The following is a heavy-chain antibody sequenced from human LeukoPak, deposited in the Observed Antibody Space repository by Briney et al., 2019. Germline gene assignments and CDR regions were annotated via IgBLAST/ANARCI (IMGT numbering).Heavy chain of an antibody. Sequence: SETLSLTCTVSGGSISSHYWSWIRQPPGKGLEWIAYLLDSVNTKDNPSLQSRLTLSADTSKNQFSLRLRSVTAADTAVYYCATLKRGSIYGYFDFWGQGIKVIVSS. CDR2: LLDSVNT. D-gene: IGHD5-18*01. CDR3: ATLKRGSIYGYFDF. CDR1: GGSISSHY. J-gene: IGHJ4*02. V-gene: IGHV4-59*11.